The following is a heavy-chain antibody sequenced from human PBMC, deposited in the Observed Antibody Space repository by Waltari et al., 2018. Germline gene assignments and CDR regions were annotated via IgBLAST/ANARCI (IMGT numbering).Heavy chain of an antibody. Sequence: EVQLVESGGGLVQPGGSLRLSCAASGFTFSSDSMNWVRQAPGKGLEWVSYISSSSSTIYYADSVKGRFTISRDNAKNSLYLQMNSLRAEDTAVYYCARDLYYGSGIGYYFDYWGQGTLVTVSS. CDR2: ISSSSSTI. J-gene: IGHJ4*02. CDR3: ARDLYYGSGIGYYFDY. CDR1: GFTFSSDS. V-gene: IGHV3-48*01. D-gene: IGHD3-10*01.